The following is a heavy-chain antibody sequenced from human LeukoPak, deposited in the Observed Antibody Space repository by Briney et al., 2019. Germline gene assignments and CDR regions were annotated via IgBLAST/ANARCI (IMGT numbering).Heavy chain of an antibody. CDR2: FDPEDGET. CDR1: GYTLTELS. Sequence: ASVKVSCKVFGYTLTELSMHWVRQAPGKELEWMGGFDPEDGETIYAQKFQGRVTMTEDTSTDTAYMELSSLRSEDAAVYYCATEGGIAAAGTGVDFDYWGQGTLVTVSS. V-gene: IGHV1-24*01. J-gene: IGHJ4*02. CDR3: ATEGGIAAAGTGVDFDY. D-gene: IGHD6-13*01.